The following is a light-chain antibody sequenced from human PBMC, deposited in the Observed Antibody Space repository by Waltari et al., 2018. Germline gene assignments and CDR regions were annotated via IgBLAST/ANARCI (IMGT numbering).Light chain of an antibody. V-gene: IGLV1-36*01. CDR1: RSNIGNNA. J-gene: IGLJ2*01. Sequence: QSVLTQTPSVSEAPRQRVTISCSGSRSNIGNNAVNWYQQVPGKAPKLLVFADDLLPSGVSERFSGSKSGTSASLAISGLRSEDEGVYFCAAWDDSLKGVLFGGGTKLTVL. CDR3: AAWDDSLKGVL. CDR2: ADD.